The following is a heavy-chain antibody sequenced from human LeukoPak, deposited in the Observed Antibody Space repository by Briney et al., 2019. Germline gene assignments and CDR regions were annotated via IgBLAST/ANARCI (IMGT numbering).Heavy chain of an antibody. CDR3: ARGYYDFWSGYLPPIDY. CDR1: RFTFSSYS. J-gene: IGHJ4*02. D-gene: IGHD3-3*01. V-gene: IGHV3-21*01. Sequence: GGSLRLSCAASRFTFSSYSMNWVRQAPGKGLEWVSSISSSSSYIYYADSVKGRFTISRDNAKNSLYLQMNSLRAEDTAVYYCARGYYDFWSGYLPPIDYWGQGTLVTVSS. CDR2: ISSSSSYI.